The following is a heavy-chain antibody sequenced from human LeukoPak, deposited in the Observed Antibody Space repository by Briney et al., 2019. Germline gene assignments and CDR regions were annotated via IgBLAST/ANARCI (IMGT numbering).Heavy chain of an antibody. CDR3: ARGAVDIVATINVAFDV. Sequence: SESLSLTCAVSGVSLSSSNWWWGVRQPPGGGLGWTGVIYHSGSTNYNSSVKSRVTISGDKSKNQFYLKLSSVTAADTAVYYCARGAVDIVATINVAFDVWGQGTMVTVSS. J-gene: IGHJ3*01. CDR1: GVSLSSSNW. V-gene: IGHV4-4*02. D-gene: IGHD5-12*01. CDR2: IYHSGST.